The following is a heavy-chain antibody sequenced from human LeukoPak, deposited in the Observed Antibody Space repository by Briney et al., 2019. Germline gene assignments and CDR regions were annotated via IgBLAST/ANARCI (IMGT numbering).Heavy chain of an antibody. CDR3: ARGYWHYYDSSGSLGPPYFDY. Sequence: SETLSLTCTVSGGSISSGDYYWSWIRQPPGKGLEWIGYIYYSGSTYYNPSLKSRVTISVDTSKNQFSLKLSSVTAADTAVYYCARGYWHYYDSSGSLGPPYFDYWGQGTLVTVSS. D-gene: IGHD3-22*01. V-gene: IGHV4-30-4*01. CDR1: GGSISSGDYY. CDR2: IYYSGST. J-gene: IGHJ4*02.